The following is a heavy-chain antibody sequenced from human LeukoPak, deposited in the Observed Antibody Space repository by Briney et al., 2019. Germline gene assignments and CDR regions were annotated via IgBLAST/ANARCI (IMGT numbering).Heavy chain of an antibody. V-gene: IGHV1-69*06. CDR3: ASCSSTSCYHLGYFQH. CDR2: IIPIFGTA. J-gene: IGHJ1*01. CDR1: GGTFSSYA. Sequence: SVKVSCKASGGTFSSYAISWVRQAPGQGLEWMGGIIPIFGTANYAQKFQGRVTITADKSTSTAYMELSSPRSEDTAVYYCASCSSTSCYHLGYFQHWGQGTLVTVSS. D-gene: IGHD2-2*01.